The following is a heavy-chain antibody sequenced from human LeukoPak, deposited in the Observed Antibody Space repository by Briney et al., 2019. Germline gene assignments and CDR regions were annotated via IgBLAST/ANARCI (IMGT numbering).Heavy chain of an antibody. CDR3: ARDIDGYNTYFDY. J-gene: IGHJ4*02. V-gene: IGHV1-2*02. Sequence: GASVKVSCKASGYTFTGYYMHWVRQAPGQGLEWMGWINPNSGGTNYAQKFQGRVTMTRDMSTSTVYMELSSLRSEDTAVYYCARDIDGYNTYFDYWGQGTLVTVSS. D-gene: IGHD5-24*01. CDR1: GYTFTGYY. CDR2: INPNSGGT.